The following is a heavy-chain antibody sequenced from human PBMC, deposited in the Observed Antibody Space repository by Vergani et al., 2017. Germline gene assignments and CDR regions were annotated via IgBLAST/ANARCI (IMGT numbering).Heavy chain of an antibody. V-gene: IGHV4-4*03. CDR1: GGSISSSNW. Sequence: QVQLQESGPGLVKPPGTLSLTCAVSGGSISSSNWWSWVRQPPGKGLEWIGYIYYSGSTNYNPSLKSRVTISVDTSKNQFSLKLSSVTAADTAVYYCARAPRDYDYVWGSYRYFGYFDYWGQGTLVTVSS. D-gene: IGHD3-16*02. CDR3: ARAPRDYDYVWGSYRYFGYFDY. CDR2: IYYSGST. J-gene: IGHJ4*02.